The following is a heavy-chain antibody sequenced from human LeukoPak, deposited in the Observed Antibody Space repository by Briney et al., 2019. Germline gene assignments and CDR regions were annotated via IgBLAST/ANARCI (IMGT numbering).Heavy chain of an antibody. V-gene: IGHV3-7*01. D-gene: IGHD4-17*01. J-gene: IGHJ4*02. CDR3: ARASPYGDYGLDY. CDR2: IKQDGSEK. CDR1: GFTFSSYW. Sequence: GGSLRLPCAASGFTFSSYWMSWVRQAPGKGLEWVANIKQDGSEKYYVDSVKGRFTISRDNAKNSLYLQMNSLRAEDTAVYYCARASPYGDYGLDYWGQGTLVTVSS.